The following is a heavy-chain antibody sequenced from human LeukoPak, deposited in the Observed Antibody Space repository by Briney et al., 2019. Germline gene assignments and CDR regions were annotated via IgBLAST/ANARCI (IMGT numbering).Heavy chain of an antibody. V-gene: IGHV3-9*01. D-gene: IGHD3-22*01. Sequence: GRSLRLSCAGSGFTFDDYAMHWVRQAPGKGLEWVSGISWNSGSIGYADSVKGRFTISRDNAKNSLYLQMNSLRAEDTALYYSTPYYYDSSGRVACRDYWGQGTLVTVSS. CDR1: GFTFDDYA. CDR3: TPYYYDSSGRVACRDY. J-gene: IGHJ4*02. CDR2: ISWNSGSI.